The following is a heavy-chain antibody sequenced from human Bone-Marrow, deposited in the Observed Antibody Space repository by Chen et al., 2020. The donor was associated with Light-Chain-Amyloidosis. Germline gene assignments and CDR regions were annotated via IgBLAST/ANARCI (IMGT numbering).Heavy chain of an antibody. V-gene: IGHV3-33*01. CDR1: GFTFRDYG. D-gene: IGHD2-2*02. J-gene: IGHJ6*03. CDR2: IWYDGSQK. Sequence: QVQLVESGGGAVQPGRSLRLSCAATGFTFRDYGMPWVRQAPGTGLEWVAFIWYDGSQKNYGDPVKGRFTISRDNSKNRVYLQMDSLRAEDTAVYYCARAYCSRFTCYMPALYYYFYYMDVWGTGTTVTVSS. CDR3: ARAYCSRFTCYMPALYYYFYYMDV.